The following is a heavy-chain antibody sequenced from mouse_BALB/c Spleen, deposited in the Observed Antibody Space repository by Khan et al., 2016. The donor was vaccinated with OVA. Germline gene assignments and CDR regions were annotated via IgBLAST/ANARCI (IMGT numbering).Heavy chain of an antibody. J-gene: IGHJ4*01. CDR3: ARVGNYMDY. CDR1: GYSITSGYS. V-gene: IGHV3-1*02. D-gene: IGHD2-1*01. CDR2: IYYSGTI. Sequence: EVQLQESGPDLVKPSQSLSLTCSVTGYSITSGYSWHWLRQFPGNTLEWMAYIYYSGTIDHNPPRKSRISITRDTSKNQFFLQLNSVTTEDTATYYCARVGNYMDYWGQGTSVTVSS.